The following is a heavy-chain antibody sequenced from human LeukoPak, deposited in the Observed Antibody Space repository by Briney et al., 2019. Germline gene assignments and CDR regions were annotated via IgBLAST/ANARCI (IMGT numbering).Heavy chain of an antibody. Sequence: PGGSLRLSCAASGFTFSSYAMSWVRQAPGKGLEWVAVISYDGSNKYYADSVKGRFTISRDNSKNTLYLQMNSLRAEDTAVYYCAKDWRQLDYFDYWGQGTLVTVSS. J-gene: IGHJ4*02. CDR1: GFTFSSYA. CDR3: AKDWRQLDYFDY. V-gene: IGHV3-30*18. D-gene: IGHD3-3*01. CDR2: ISYDGSNK.